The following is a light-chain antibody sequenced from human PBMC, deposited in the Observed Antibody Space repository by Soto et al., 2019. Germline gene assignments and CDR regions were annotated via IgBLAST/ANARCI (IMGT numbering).Light chain of an antibody. CDR2: EGS. CDR1: SSAVGSYRL. CDR3: CSSAPSRTVV. J-gene: IGLJ1*01. V-gene: IGLV2-23*01. Sequence: QSVLTQPASVSGSPGQSITISCTGSSSAVGSYRLVSWYQHHPGKVPKLIIYEGSKRPSGVSNRFSGSEPGNTASLTISGLQAEDEADYYCCSSAPSRTVVFGTGTKLTVL.